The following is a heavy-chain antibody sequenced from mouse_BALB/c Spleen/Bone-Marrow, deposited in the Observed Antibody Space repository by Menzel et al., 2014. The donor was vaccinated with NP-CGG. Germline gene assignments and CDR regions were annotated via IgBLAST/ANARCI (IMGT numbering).Heavy chain of an antibody. CDR3: TRRDDGYPY. V-gene: IGHV1-61*01. J-gene: IGHJ2*01. CDR1: GYTFTNYW. Sequence: QVQLKESGAELARPGASVKLSCKASGYTFTNYWMNWVKQRPGQGLEWIGMIDPSDSETHYNQMFKDKATLTVDKSSSTAYMQLSSLTSEDSAVYYCTRRDDGYPYWGQGTTLTVSS. CDR2: IDPSDSET. D-gene: IGHD2-3*01.